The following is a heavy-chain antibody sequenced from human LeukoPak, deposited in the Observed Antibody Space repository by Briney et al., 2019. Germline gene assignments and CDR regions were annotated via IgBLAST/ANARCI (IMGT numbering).Heavy chain of an antibody. D-gene: IGHD5-18*01. J-gene: IGHJ3*02. CDR2: IYHSGST. Sequence: SETLSLTCAVSGGSISSRNWWSWVRQPPGKGLEWIGEIYHSGSTNYNPSLKTRVTISVDKSKNQFSLKLSSVTAADTAVYYCARHVTLIYSYGTDAFDIWGQGTMVTVSS. CDR3: ARHVTLIYSYGTDAFDI. CDR1: GGSISSRNW. V-gene: IGHV4-4*02.